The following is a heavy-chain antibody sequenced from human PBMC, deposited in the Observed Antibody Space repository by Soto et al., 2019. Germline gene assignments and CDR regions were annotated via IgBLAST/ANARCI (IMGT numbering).Heavy chain of an antibody. J-gene: IGHJ4*02. D-gene: IGHD2-2*01. CDR3: ARERYCSSTSCPIDY. Sequence: QVQLQESGPGLVKPSQTLSLTCTVSGGSISSGGYYWSWIRQHPGKGLEWIGYIYYSGSTYYNPSLKRRVTISVDTSKNQFSLKLSSVTAADTAVYYCARERYCSSTSCPIDYWGQGTLVTVSS. CDR2: IYYSGST. V-gene: IGHV4-31*03. CDR1: GGSISSGGYY.